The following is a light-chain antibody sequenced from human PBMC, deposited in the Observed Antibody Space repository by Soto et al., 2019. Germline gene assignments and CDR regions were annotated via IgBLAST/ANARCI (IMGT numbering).Light chain of an antibody. CDR3: QQYGSSPTT. Sequence: EIVLTQSPGTLSLSPGERATLSCRASQSVSSSYLAWYQQKPGQAPRFLIYGASSRATGIPDRFSGSGSGTDFTLTISRLEPEDFAVCYCQQYGSSPTTFGQGTKVDIK. CDR1: QSVSSSY. J-gene: IGKJ1*01. V-gene: IGKV3-20*01. CDR2: GAS.